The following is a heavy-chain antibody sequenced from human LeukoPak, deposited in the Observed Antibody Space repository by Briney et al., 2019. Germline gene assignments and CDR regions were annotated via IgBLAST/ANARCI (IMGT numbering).Heavy chain of an antibody. J-gene: IGHJ5*02. CDR3: ARESGDSSGWRGWFDP. CDR1: GFTFNNYD. V-gene: IGHV4-34*01. Sequence: PGGSLRLSCAASGFTFNNYDMSWIRQPPGKGLEWIGEINHSGSTNYNPSLKSRVTISVDTSKNQFSLKLSSVTAADTAVYYCARESGDSSGWRGWFDPWGQGTLVTVSS. D-gene: IGHD6-19*01. CDR2: INHSGST.